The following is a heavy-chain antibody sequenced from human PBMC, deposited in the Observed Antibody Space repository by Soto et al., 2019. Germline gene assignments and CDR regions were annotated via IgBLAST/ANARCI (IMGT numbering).Heavy chain of an antibody. V-gene: IGHV4-39*01. J-gene: IGHJ5*02. D-gene: IGHD6-6*01. CDR3: ARLCIAARLIGWFDP. CDR2: IYYSGST. CDR1: GGSISSSSYY. Sequence: SETLSLTCTVSGGSISSSSYYWGWIRQPPGKGLEWIGSIYYSGSTYYNPSLKSRVTISVDTSKNQFSLKLSSVTAADTAVYYCARLCIAARLIGWFDPWGQGTLVTVSS.